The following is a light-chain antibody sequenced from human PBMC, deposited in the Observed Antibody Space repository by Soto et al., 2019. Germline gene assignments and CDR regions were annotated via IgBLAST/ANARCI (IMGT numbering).Light chain of an antibody. CDR3: CSYTRTSNHYF. Sequence: QSALTQPAAVSGSAGRSITIACAGTSSDIGGYDYVSWYQQRPGKAPKLMIYEVRYRPSGVSNRFSGSKSGNTASLTISGLQAEDEAVYYCCSYTRTSNHYFFGSGTKVTVL. CDR1: SSDIGGYDY. CDR2: EVR. V-gene: IGLV2-14*01. J-gene: IGLJ1*01.